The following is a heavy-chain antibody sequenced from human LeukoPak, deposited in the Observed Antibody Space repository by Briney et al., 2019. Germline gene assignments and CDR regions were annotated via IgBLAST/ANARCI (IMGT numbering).Heavy chain of an antibody. CDR2: ITPIIGTT. D-gene: IGHD1-26*01. CDR3: TRVTLRGSKYNWFDP. Sequence: ASVKVSCTSSGGTFNTHIFNWVRQAPGQGLEWMGKITPIIGTTKYAQRFQARVTITADRSTSTAYLELSGLTYDDTALYYCTRVTLRGSKYNWFDPWGQGTPVSVSS. CDR1: GGTFNTHI. J-gene: IGHJ5*02. V-gene: IGHV1-69*08.